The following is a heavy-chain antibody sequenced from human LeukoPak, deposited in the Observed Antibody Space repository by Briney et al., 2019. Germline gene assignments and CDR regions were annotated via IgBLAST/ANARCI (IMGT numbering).Heavy chain of an antibody. J-gene: IGHJ5*02. CDR3: ARDRGDDYGDPNWFDP. CDR2: INSDGSST. CDR1: GFIFSSYW. V-gene: IGHV3-74*01. Sequence: GGSLRLSCAASGFIFSSYWMHWVRQAPGKGLVWVSRINSDGSSTSYADSVKGRFTISRDNAKNTLYLQMNSLRAEDTAVYYCARDRGDDYGDPNWFDPWGQGTLVTVSS. D-gene: IGHD4-17*01.